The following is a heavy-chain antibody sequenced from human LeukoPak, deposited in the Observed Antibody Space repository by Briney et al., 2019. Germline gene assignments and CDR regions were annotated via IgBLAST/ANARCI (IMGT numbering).Heavy chain of an antibody. CDR3: ARDHDMIAVVPVNWFDP. D-gene: IGHD3-22*01. CDR1: GFTFSSYW. CDR2: IKQDGSEK. V-gene: IGHV3-7*01. Sequence: GGSLRLSCAASGFTFSSYWMSWVRQAPGKGLEWVANIKQDGSEKYYVDSVKGRFTISRDNAKNSLYLQMNSLRAEDTAVYYCARDHDMIAVVPVNWFDPWGQGTLVTVSS. J-gene: IGHJ5*02.